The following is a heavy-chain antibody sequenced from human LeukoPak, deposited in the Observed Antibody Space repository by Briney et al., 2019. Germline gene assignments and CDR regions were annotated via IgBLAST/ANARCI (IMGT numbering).Heavy chain of an antibody. J-gene: IGHJ4*02. CDR2: ISGSGGST. D-gene: IGHD2/OR15-2a*01. CDR3: AKSNRAVKYYFDY. Sequence: GGSLGLSCAASGFTFSSYAMSWVRQAPGKGLEWVSAISGSGGSTYYADSVKGRFTISRDNSRNTLYLQMNSLRAEDTAVYYCAKSNRAVKYYFDYWGQGTLVTVSS. CDR1: GFTFSSYA. V-gene: IGHV3-23*01.